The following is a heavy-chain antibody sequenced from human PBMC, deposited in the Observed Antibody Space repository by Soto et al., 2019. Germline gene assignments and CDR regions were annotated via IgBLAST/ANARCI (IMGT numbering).Heavy chain of an antibody. J-gene: IGHJ4*02. CDR3: AKDKGYGDYCDY. CDR2: ISWDGGST. V-gene: IGHV3-43*01. Sequence: EVQLVESGGVVVQPGGSLRLSCAASGFTFDDYTMHWVRQAPGKGLEWVSLISWDGGSTYYADSVKGRFTISRDNSKNSLYLQMNSLRTEDTALYYCAKDKGYGDYCDYWGQGTLVTVSS. CDR1: GFTFDDYT. D-gene: IGHD4-17*01.